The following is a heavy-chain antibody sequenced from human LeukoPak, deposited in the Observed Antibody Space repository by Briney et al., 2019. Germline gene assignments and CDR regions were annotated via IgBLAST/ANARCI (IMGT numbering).Heavy chain of an antibody. CDR3: ARGGWVNAASGALFGRDG. V-gene: IGHV1-8*02. D-gene: IGHD3-10*01. CDR2: MNPNSGNT. J-gene: IGHJ6*02. CDR1: GYTFSSYD. Sequence: ASVKVSCKASGYTFSSYDINWVRQATGQGLEWMGRMNPNSGNTNYAQKFQGRVTMTRSTSTSTAYLELSSLRSDDTAVYYCARGGWVNAASGALFGRDGWDQGPTVTVSS.